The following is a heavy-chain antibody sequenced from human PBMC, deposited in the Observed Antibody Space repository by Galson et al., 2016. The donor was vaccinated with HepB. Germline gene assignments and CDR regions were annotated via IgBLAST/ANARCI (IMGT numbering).Heavy chain of an antibody. CDR1: GSTFSDYY. D-gene: IGHD5-12*01. V-gene: IGHV3-11*01. Sequence: SLRLSCAVSGSTFSDYYMSWIRQAPGKGLEWLSYIDSSGRTIVYADSVKGRFTISRDNARNSLFLQMNSLTAEDTAVYYCARDGYTPMITGYWGQGTLVTVSS. CDR2: IDSSGRTI. CDR3: ARDGYTPMITGY. J-gene: IGHJ4*02.